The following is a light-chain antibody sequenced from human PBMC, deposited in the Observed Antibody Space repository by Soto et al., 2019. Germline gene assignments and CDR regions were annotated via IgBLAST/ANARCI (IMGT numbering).Light chain of an antibody. Sequence: QLVLTQSPSASASLGASVKLTCTLSSGHSNYAIAWHQQQPEKGPRYLMKLNRDGSHSKGDGIPNRFSGSSSGAERYLTISIHQSQDDAASHCQTWGTGTVIFGGGTKRTVL. J-gene: IGLJ2*01. CDR3: QTWGTGTVI. CDR1: SGHSNYA. CDR2: LNRDGSH. V-gene: IGLV4-69*01.